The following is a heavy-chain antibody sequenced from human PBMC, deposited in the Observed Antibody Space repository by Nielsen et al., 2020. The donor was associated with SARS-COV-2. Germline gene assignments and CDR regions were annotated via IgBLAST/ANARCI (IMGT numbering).Heavy chain of an antibody. V-gene: IGHV3-23*01. CDR1: GFTFSSYA. J-gene: IGHJ4*02. Sequence: GESLKISCAASGFTFSSYAMSWVRQAPGKGLEWVSAISGSGGSTYYADSVKGRFTISRDNSKNTLYLQMNSLRAEDTAVYYCARGGWYHNSPSGFDYWGQGTLVTVSS. CDR3: ARGGWYHNSPSGFDY. D-gene: IGHD2-15*01. CDR2: ISGSGGST.